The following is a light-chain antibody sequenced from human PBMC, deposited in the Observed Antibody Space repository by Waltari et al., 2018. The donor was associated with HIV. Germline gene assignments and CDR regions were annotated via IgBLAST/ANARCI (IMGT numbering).Light chain of an antibody. J-gene: IGLJ2*01. CDR3: CSYSGTGVV. CDR1: SSDVGAYNL. V-gene: IGLV2-23*02. CDR2: EVI. Sequence: QSALTQPASVSGSPGQSITISCTGTSSDVGAYNLVSWYQKYPGKAPKLMIFEVIKRPSGVSDRFSGSRSGNTASLTISGLQTEDEGDYYCCSYSGTGVVFGGGTKVTVL.